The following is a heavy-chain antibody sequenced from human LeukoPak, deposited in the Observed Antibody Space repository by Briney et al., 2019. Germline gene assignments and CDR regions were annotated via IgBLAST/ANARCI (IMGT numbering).Heavy chain of an antibody. Sequence: SETLSLTCAVYGGSFSGYYWSWIRQPPGKGLEWIGEINHSGSTNYNPSLKSRVTISVDTSKNQFSLKLSSVTAADTAVYYCARYDDYGDYSAKAFDIWGQGTMVTVSS. J-gene: IGHJ3*02. CDR1: GGSFSGYY. CDR3: ARYDDYGDYSAKAFDI. D-gene: IGHD4-17*01. V-gene: IGHV4-34*01. CDR2: INHSGST.